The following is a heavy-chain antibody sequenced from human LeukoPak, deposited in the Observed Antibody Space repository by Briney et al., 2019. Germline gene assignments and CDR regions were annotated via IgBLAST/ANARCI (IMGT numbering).Heavy chain of an antibody. D-gene: IGHD3-10*01. CDR3: ARDFDPHYYGSGSYYEV. CDR1: GYIFTNYF. Sequence: ASVKVSCKASGYIFTNYFMHWVRQAPGQGLEWMGIIKPSGGSTSYAQKFQGRVTMTRDTSTSTVYMELSSLRSEDTAVYYCARDFDPHYYGSGSYYEVWGQGTLVTVSS. J-gene: IGHJ4*02. CDR2: IKPSGGST. V-gene: IGHV1-46*01.